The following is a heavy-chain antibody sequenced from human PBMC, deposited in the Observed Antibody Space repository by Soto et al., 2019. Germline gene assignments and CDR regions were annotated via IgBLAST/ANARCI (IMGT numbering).Heavy chain of an antibody. D-gene: IGHD1-1*01. V-gene: IGHV3-7*05. CDR2: IKQDGSEK. CDR3: ARGGTEGWFDP. CDR1: GFTFSSYW. J-gene: IGHJ5*02. Sequence: EVQLVESGGGLVQPRGSLRLSCAASGFTFSSYWMSWVRQAPGKGLEWVANIKQDGSEKYYVDSVKGRFTISRDNAKNSLYLQMNSLRAEDTAVYYCARGGTEGWFDPWGQGTLVTVSS.